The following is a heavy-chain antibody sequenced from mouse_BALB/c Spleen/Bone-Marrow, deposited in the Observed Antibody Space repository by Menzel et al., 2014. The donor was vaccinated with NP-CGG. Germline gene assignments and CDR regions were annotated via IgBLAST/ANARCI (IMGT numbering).Heavy chain of an antibody. CDR1: GFAFSGYD. D-gene: IGHD2-2*01. V-gene: IGHV5-12-1*01. CDR3: ARQRGYAYAMDY. J-gene: IGHJ4*01. Sequence: EVKLVESGGGLVKPGGSLKLSCAASGFAFSGYDMSWVRQTPEKRLGWVAYISSGGSNTYYPDTVKGRFTISRDNAKNTLYLQMNSLKSEDTAMYYCARQRGYAYAMDYWGQGTSVTVSS. CDR2: ISSGGSNT.